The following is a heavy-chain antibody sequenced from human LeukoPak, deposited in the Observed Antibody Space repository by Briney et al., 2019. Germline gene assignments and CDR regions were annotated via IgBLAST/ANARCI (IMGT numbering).Heavy chain of an antibody. Sequence: PGRSLRLSCAASGFTLSGSVMHWVRQASGKGLEWVGRIRSKANSDATAYAASVKGRFTISRDESKNTAYLQMNSLKTEDTAVYYCAIPGGTSDPAWGQGTLVTVSS. CDR2: IRSKANSDAT. CDR3: AIPGGTSDPA. D-gene: IGHD1-7*01. J-gene: IGHJ5*02. CDR1: GFTLSGSV. V-gene: IGHV3-73*01.